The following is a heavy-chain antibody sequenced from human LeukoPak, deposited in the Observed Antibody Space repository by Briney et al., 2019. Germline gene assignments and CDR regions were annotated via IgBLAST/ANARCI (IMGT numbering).Heavy chain of an antibody. CDR1: GFTFSSYA. CDR2: ISSSGSTI. Sequence: GGSLRLSCAASGFTFSSYAMNWVRQAPGKGLEWVSYISSSGSTIYYADSVKGRFTISRDNAKNSLYLQMNSLRAEDTAVYYCASQLHYYDSSGYYDWGQGTLVTVSS. J-gene: IGHJ4*02. V-gene: IGHV3-48*03. D-gene: IGHD3-22*01. CDR3: ASQLHYYDSSGYYD.